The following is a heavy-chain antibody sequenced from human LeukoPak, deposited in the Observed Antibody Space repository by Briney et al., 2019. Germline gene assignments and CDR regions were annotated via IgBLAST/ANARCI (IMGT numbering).Heavy chain of an antibody. J-gene: IGHJ3*02. CDR2: IYHSGST. CDR3: ARACDFWSGYYAFDI. V-gene: IGHV4-30-2*01. D-gene: IGHD3-3*01. Sequence: PSETLSLTCTVSGGSISSGGYYWSWIRQPPGKGLEWIGYIYHSGSTYYNPSLKSRVTISVDRSKNQFSLRLSSVTAADTAVYYCARACDFWSGYYAFDIWGQGTVVTVSS. CDR1: GGSISSGGYY.